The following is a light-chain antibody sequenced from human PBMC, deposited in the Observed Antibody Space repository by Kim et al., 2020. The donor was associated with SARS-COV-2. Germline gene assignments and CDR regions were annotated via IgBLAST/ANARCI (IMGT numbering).Light chain of an antibody. Sequence: ASVRDRITISCRASQGISEYLAWYQQRPGKVPKLLIYGASVLQSGAPSRFSGSGSGTVFTLTISRLQPEDVGTYYCQKYNSAPRTFGQGTKVDIK. CDR2: GAS. CDR3: QKYNSAPRT. J-gene: IGKJ1*01. V-gene: IGKV1-27*01. CDR1: QGISEY.